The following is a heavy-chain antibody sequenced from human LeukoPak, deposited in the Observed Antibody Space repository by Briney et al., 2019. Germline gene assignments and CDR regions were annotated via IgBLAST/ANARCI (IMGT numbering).Heavy chain of an antibody. Sequence: SETLSLTCTVSGGSISSYYWSWIRQPPGKGLEWIGYIYYSGGTNYNPSLKSRVTISVDTSKDQFSLKLSSVTAADTAVYYCALGSGSYSYWGQGTLVTVSS. D-gene: IGHD1-26*01. CDR1: GGSISSYY. CDR3: ALGSGSYSY. CDR2: IYYSGGT. J-gene: IGHJ4*02. V-gene: IGHV4-59*01.